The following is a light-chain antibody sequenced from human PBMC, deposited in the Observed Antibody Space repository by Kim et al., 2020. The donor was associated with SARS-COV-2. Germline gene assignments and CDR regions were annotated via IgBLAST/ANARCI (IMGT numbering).Light chain of an antibody. V-gene: IGKV1-5*03. CDR3: QQYTNYPRT. Sequence: ASVGDKVTITCRASQSIYTWLAWDQQKTGKAPNLLIYKASDLHSGVPSRFSGSGSGTEFTLTISSLQPDDFATYYCQQYTNYPRTFGQGTKVDIK. CDR1: QSIYTW. J-gene: IGKJ1*01. CDR2: KAS.